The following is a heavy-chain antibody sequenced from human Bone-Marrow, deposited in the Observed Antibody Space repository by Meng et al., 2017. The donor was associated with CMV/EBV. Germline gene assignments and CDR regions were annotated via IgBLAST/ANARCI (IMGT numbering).Heavy chain of an antibody. CDR2: IYHSGST. CDR3: ARDWGGYSGYDRLVFDY. Sequence: SETLSLTCTVSGGSISSSSYYWGWIRQPPGKGLEWIGSIYHSGSTYYNPSLKSRVTISVDTSNNQFSLKLSSVTAADTAVYYCARDWGGYSGYDRLVFDYWGQGTLVTVSS. CDR1: GGSISSSSYY. D-gene: IGHD5-12*01. V-gene: IGHV4-39*07. J-gene: IGHJ4*02.